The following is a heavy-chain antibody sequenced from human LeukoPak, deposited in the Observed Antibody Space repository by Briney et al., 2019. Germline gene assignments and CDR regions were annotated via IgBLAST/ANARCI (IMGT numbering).Heavy chain of an antibody. CDR2: ISYDGSNK. Sequence: PGGSLRLSCAASGFTFSSYAMHWVRQAPGKGLEWVAVISYDGSNKYYADSVKGRFTISRDNSKNTLYLQTNSLRAEDTAVYYCARDPGTGRFGYSGYDYGDYFDYWGQGTPVTVSS. J-gene: IGHJ4*02. D-gene: IGHD5-12*01. V-gene: IGHV3-30*04. CDR1: GFTFSSYA. CDR3: ARDPGTGRFGYSGYDYGDYFDY.